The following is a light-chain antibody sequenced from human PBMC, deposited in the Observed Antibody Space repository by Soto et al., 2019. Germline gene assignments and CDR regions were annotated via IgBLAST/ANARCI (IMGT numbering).Light chain of an antibody. J-gene: IGLJ1*01. V-gene: IGLV2-14*01. CDR2: EVT. CDR3: SSYTNINTRACV. CDR1: SGDIGSYNR. Sequence: QSALTQPASVSGSPGQSITISCTGTSGDIGSYNRVSWYQQHPGKAPKLIIYEVTDRPSGVSNRFSGSKSGNTASLTTSGLQAEDEAEYYCSSYTNINTRACVFGTGTKLTVL.